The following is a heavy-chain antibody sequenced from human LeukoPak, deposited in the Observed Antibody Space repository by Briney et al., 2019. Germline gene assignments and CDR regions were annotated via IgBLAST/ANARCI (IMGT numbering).Heavy chain of an antibody. D-gene: IGHD3-10*01. CDR1: GGSISSYY. J-gene: IGHJ4*02. V-gene: IGHV4-59*01. CDR3: ARDRDAYLDY. CDR2: IYYSGST. Sequence: KTSETLSLTCTVSGGSISSYYWSWIRQPPGKGLEWIGYIYYSGSTNYNPSLKSRVTISVDTSKNQFSLKLSSVTAADTAVYYCARDRDAYLDYWGQGTLVTVSS.